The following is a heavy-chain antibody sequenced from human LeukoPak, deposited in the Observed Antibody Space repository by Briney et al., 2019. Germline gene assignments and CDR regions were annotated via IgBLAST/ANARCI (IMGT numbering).Heavy chain of an antibody. J-gene: IGHJ4*02. CDR3: AKGPLRGTAAAIDY. CDR1: GFTFSSYA. D-gene: IGHD2-2*01. CDR2: ISYDGSNR. V-gene: IGHV3-30-3*01. Sequence: GGSLRLSCAASGFTFSSYAMHWVRQAPGKGLEWVAVISYDGSNRYYADSVKGRFTISRDISTDTLWLQMDSLRTEDTAVYYCAKGPLRGTAAAIDYWGQGTLVTVSS.